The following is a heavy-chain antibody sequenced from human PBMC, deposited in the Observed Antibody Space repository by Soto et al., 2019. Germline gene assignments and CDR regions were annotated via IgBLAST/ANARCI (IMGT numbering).Heavy chain of an antibody. Sequence: EVQLVEAGGGLVQPGGSLRLSCAASGYTFSSYWMHWVRQAPGKGLVWVSHINSDGSSTNYADSVKGRFTVSRDNAKNTLYLQMNSLRVDDTAVYYCARELGSGYWGQGTLVTVSS. D-gene: IGHD3-10*01. CDR1: GYTFSSYW. CDR2: INSDGSST. V-gene: IGHV3-74*01. J-gene: IGHJ4*02. CDR3: ARELGSGY.